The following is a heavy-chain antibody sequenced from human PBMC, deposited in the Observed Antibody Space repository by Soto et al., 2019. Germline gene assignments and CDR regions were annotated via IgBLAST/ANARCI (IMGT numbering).Heavy chain of an antibody. CDR3: TRDRAGVTPYHLEF. Sequence: PSETLSVRCTVSCGSSYGGGYRGTWIRQHPGQGLEWMGYISDNENPYYNPSLGSRITFSMETSKNQLSLNLSYVTAADPAVYYCTRDRAGVTPYHLEFGGHGILVTVSS. V-gene: IGHV4-31*03. D-gene: IGHD2-15*01. J-gene: IGHJ4*01. CDR2: ISDNENP. CDR1: CGSSYGGGYR.